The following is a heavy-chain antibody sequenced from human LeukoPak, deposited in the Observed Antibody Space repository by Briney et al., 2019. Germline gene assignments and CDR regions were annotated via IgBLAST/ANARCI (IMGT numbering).Heavy chain of an antibody. J-gene: IGHJ2*01. CDR2: ISAYNGNT. CDR3: ARVSTSRVAGYDPQWYFDL. D-gene: IGHD5-12*01. Sequence: ASVKVSCKASGYTFINYGFSWVRQAPGQGLEWMGWISAYNGNTNYLQKFQGRVTMTTDTSTNTVYMELRSLRSDDTAVYYCARVSTSRVAGYDPQWYFDLWGRGTPDTVSP. V-gene: IGHV1-18*04. CDR1: GYTFINYG.